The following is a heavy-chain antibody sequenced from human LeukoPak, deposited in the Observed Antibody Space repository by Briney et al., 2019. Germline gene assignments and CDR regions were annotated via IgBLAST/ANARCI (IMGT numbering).Heavy chain of an antibody. CDR2: ISSSSSTI. CDR1: GFTFSSYS. D-gene: IGHD6-13*01. V-gene: IGHV3-48*02. CDR3: AREAQQLVDLYYYYYYMDV. Sequence: GGSLRLSCAASGFTFSSYSMNWVRLAPGKGLEWVSYISSSSSTIYYADSVKGRFTISRDNAKNSLYLQMNSLRDEDTAVYYCAREAQQLVDLYYYYYYMDVWGKGTTVTVSS. J-gene: IGHJ6*03.